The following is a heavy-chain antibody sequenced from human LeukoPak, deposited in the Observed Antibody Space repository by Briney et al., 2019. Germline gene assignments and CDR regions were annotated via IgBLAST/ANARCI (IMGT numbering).Heavy chain of an antibody. Sequence: GASVTVSCKASGYIFISYYMHWVRQAPGQGLEWMGMINPTGGTTSYAQKFQGRVSLTSDTSTSTVYMDLSSLRSEDTAIYYCARDGGSSGYYGYWGQGTLVTVSS. CDR2: INPTGGTT. J-gene: IGHJ4*02. CDR1: GYIFISYY. V-gene: IGHV1-46*01. D-gene: IGHD3-22*01. CDR3: ARDGGSSGYYGY.